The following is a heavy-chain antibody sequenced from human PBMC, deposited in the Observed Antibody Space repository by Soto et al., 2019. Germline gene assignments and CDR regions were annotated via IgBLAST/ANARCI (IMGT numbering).Heavy chain of an antibody. CDR2: IGGSGSYT. J-gene: IGHJ4*02. CDR1: GFIFGNYA. V-gene: IGHV3-23*01. Sequence: GGSLRLSCAASGFIFGNYAMAWVRQAPGEGLQWVSSIGGSGSYTYYADSVKGRFTISRDNSKSTLYLQMNGLRAEDTAVYYCAKGIYSYGYNSFDYWSQGTLVTVSS. CDR3: AKGIYSYGYNSFDY. D-gene: IGHD5-18*01.